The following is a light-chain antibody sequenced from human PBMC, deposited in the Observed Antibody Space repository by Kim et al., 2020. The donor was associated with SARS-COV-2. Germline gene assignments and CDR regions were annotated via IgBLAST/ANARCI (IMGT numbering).Light chain of an antibody. Sequence: EIVLTQSPGTLSLSPGERATLSCRANQSVISNYLAWYQQKPGQAPRLLIYGASSRATGTPARFTGSGSGTDFTLTISRLEPEDFALYYCQQYGDSVLTFGQGAKVEIK. CDR3: QQYGDSVLT. CDR2: GAS. J-gene: IGKJ1*01. V-gene: IGKV3-20*01. CDR1: QSVISNY.